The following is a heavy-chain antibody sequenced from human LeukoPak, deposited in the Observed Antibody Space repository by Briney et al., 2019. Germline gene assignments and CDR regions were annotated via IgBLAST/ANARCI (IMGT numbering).Heavy chain of an antibody. V-gene: IGHV4-34*12. Sequence: SETLSLTCAVQGGPFSGYDWTWIRQLPGKGLEWIGQIIHSGATDYHPSLKSRVTISMDMSKNQFSLIMTSVTAADTAVYYCARTMRRRASRMSVEGTGIDYWGQGTLVTVSS. J-gene: IGHJ4*02. CDR2: IIHSGAT. CDR1: GGPFSGYD. D-gene: IGHD1-14*01. CDR3: ARTMRRRASRMSVEGTGIDY.